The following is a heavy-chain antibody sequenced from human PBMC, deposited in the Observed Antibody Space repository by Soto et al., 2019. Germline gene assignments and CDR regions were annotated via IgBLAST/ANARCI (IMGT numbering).Heavy chain of an antibody. D-gene: IGHD6-19*01. J-gene: IGHJ6*02. CDR1: GFTFSSYA. Sequence: EVQLLESGGGLVQPGGSLRVSCAASGFTFSSYAMSWVRQAPGKGLEWVSGISGSGGSTYYADSVKGRFTISRDNSKNTLYLQMNSLGAEDTAVYYCSKVADSSGWANYYYYAMDVWGQGPTVSVS. CDR2: ISGSGGST. CDR3: SKVADSSGWANYYYYAMDV. V-gene: IGHV3-23*01.